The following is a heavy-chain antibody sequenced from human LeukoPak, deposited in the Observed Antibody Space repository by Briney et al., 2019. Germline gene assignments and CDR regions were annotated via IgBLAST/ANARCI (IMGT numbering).Heavy chain of an antibody. Sequence: SGGSLRLSCAASGFTFSNAWMYWVRQPPGKGLEWVSAISGSGTSTYYADSLKGRFTISRDNSKNTLDLQLNSLRAEDTATYYCAKDRVEVAGAGAFDIWGQGTMVTVSS. CDR1: GFTFSNAW. D-gene: IGHD6-19*01. J-gene: IGHJ3*02. V-gene: IGHV3-23*01. CDR3: AKDRVEVAGAGAFDI. CDR2: ISGSGTST.